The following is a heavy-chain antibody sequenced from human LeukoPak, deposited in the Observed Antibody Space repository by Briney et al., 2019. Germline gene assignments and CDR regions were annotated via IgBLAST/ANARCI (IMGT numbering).Heavy chain of an antibody. CDR3: ARDGDSGLGDY. J-gene: IGHJ4*02. Sequence: ASVKVYCKASGYTFTSYAMHWVRQASGQRLEWMGWINAGNGNTKYSQKFQGRVTITRDTSASTAYMELSSLRSEDTAVYYCARDGDSGLGDYWGQGTLVTVSS. D-gene: IGHD3/OR15-3a*01. CDR1: GYTFTSYA. V-gene: IGHV1-3*01. CDR2: INAGNGNT.